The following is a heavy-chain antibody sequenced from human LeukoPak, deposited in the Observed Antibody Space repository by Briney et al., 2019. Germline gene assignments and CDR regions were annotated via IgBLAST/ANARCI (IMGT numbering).Heavy chain of an antibody. D-gene: IGHD3/OR15-3a*01. CDR3: ARGGLSLANTPLGAFDI. CDR1: GDSVSRNTAG. Sequence: SQTLSLTCAISGDSVSRNTAGWNWIRQSPSRDLEWLGRTYYRSKWYSDFAPSVRNRITINPDTSKNQFSLQLNSVTPEDTAIYYCARGGLSLANTPLGAFDIWGQGTMVSVSS. CDR2: TYYRSKWYS. J-gene: IGHJ3*02. V-gene: IGHV6-1*01.